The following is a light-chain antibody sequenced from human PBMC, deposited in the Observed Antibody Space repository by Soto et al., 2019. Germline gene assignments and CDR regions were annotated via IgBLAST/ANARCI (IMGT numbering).Light chain of an antibody. CDR2: GAS. CDR1: QSVSSN. V-gene: IGKV3-15*01. Sequence: EIVMTQSPATLSVSPGERATLSCRASQSVSSNLAWYQQKPGQAPRLLIYGASTRATGIPARFSGSGSGTEFTLTIRSLQSQDFAIFFVQQYNHWPHDRTFGQGTKVEIK. J-gene: IGKJ1*01. CDR3: QQYNHWPHDRT.